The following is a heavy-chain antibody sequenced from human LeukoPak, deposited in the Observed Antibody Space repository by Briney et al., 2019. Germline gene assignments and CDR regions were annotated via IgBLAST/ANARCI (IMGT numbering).Heavy chain of an antibody. Sequence: SETLSLTCTVSGYSISSGYYWGWIRQPPGKGLEWIGSIYYSGSTYYNPSLKSRVTISVDTSKNQFSLKLSSVTAADTAVYYCARLSSTDVWGKGTTVTVSS. J-gene: IGHJ6*04. CDR1: GYSISSGYY. CDR2: IYYSGST. V-gene: IGHV4-38-2*02. CDR3: ARLSSTDV.